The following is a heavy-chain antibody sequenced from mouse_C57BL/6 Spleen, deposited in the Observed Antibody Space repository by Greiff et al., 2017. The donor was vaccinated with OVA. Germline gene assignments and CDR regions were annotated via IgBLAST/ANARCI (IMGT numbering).Heavy chain of an antibody. J-gene: IGHJ4*01. D-gene: IGHD2-3*01. CDR1: GFSLTSYG. Sequence: VKLMESGPGLVAPSQSLSITCTVSGFSLTSYGVDWVRQPPGKGLEWLGVIWGGGSTNYNSALMSRLSIRKDNSKSQVFLRRNSLQTDDTAMYYSAKRDGYSTLMDYWGQGTSVTVAA. CDR3: AKRDGYSTLMDY. V-gene: IGHV2-9*01. CDR2: IWGGGST.